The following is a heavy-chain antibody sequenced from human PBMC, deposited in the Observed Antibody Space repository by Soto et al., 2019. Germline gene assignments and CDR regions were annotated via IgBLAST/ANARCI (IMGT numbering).Heavy chain of an antibody. D-gene: IGHD2-21*01. CDR1: EDTFTHYD. CDR3: VRRVASGHRSWFDP. CDR2: MNPNTGNI. Sequence: QVELVQSGAEVKKPGASVRVSCQASEDTFTHYDLNWVRQATGQGLEWMGWMNPNTGNIDYAHKFQGRVTMTRETSTRTVYMELSSLRSDDTAVYYCVRRVASGHRSWFDPWGQGTLVTVSS. V-gene: IGHV1-8*01. J-gene: IGHJ5*02.